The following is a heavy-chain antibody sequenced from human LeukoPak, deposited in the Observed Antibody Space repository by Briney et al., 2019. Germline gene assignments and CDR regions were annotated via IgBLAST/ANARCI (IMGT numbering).Heavy chain of an antibody. CDR2: IGGSGDRT. J-gene: IGHJ6*03. CDR1: GFTFDDYG. Sequence: GGSLRLSCAASGFTFDDYGMSWVRQAPGKGLEWVSGIGGSGDRTYYADSVKGRFTISRDNYKNTLYLQMHSLRAEDTAIYYCARGTTVTLRIYYYYYMDVWGKGTTVTISS. CDR3: ARGTTVTLRIYYYYYMDV. D-gene: IGHD4-17*01. V-gene: IGHV3-23*01.